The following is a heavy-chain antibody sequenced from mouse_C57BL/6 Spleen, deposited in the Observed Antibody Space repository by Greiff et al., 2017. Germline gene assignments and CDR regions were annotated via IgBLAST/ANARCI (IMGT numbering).Heavy chain of an antibody. D-gene: IGHD4-1*01. J-gene: IGHJ3*01. CDR1: GYTFTSYW. CDR2: IHPNSGST. Sequence: QVQLQQSGAELVKPGASVTLTCKASGYTFTSYWMHWVKQRPGQGLEWIGMIHPNSGSTNYNEKFKSKATLTVDKSSSTAYMQLSSLTSEDSAVSDGGRTGEGGGFAYWGQGTLVTVAA. V-gene: IGHV1-64*01. CDR3: GRTGEGGGFAY.